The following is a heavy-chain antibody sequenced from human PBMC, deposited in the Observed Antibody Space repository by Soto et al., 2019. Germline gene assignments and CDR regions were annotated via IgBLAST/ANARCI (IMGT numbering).Heavy chain of an antibody. V-gene: IGHV3-30*18. CDR3: AKHDFWTLYNTGLDS. J-gene: IGHJ4*02. CDR1: GFTFSRYG. D-gene: IGHD3-3*01. CDR2: ISYDGSSK. Sequence: SGGSLRLSCSAPGFTFSRYGMHLVRKAPGKGLEWVAVISYDGSSKYYADSVRGRFTISRDNSKNIFYLQMNSLRAEDTAVYYCAKHDFWTLYNTGLDSWGQGTLVTVSS.